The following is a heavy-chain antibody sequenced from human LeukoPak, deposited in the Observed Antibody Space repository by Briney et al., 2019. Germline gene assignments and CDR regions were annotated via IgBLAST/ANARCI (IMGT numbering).Heavy chain of an antibody. CDR3: ARDLPRGTVAAAAY. CDR1: GFTFSTYW. Sequence: PGGSLRLSCAASGFTFSTYWMNWVRQAPGKGLEWVANIKEDGSEKHYVDSVEGRFTISRDNAKNSLYLQINSLRAEDTAVYFCARDLPRGTVAAAAYWGQGTLVTVSS. CDR2: IKEDGSEK. V-gene: IGHV3-7*01. J-gene: IGHJ4*02. D-gene: IGHD2-15*01.